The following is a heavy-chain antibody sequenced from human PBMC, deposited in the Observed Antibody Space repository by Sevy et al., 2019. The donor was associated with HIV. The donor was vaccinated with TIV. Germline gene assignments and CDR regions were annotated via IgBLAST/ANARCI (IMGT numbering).Heavy chain of an antibody. CDR1: GFTFSSYG. Sequence: GGSLRLSCAASGFTFSSYGMHWVRQAPGKGLEWVAFIRYDGSNKYYADSVKGRFTISRDNSKNTLYLQMNSLRAEDTAVYYCAKGITGTTRGGYFDLWGRGTLVTVSS. CDR2: IRYDGSNK. J-gene: IGHJ2*01. D-gene: IGHD1-7*01. V-gene: IGHV3-30*02. CDR3: AKGITGTTRGGYFDL.